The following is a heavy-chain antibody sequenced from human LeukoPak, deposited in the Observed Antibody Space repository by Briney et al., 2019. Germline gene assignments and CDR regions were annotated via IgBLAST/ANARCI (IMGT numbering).Heavy chain of an antibody. CDR3: TRSLIAAAGTGAFDM. D-gene: IGHD6-13*01. CDR2: ISWNSGSI. J-gene: IGHJ3*02. V-gene: IGHV3-9*01. CDR1: GFTFDDYA. Sequence: GGSLRLSCAASGFTFDDYAMHWVRQAPGKGLEWVSGISWNSGSIGYADSVKGRFTISRDDATNSVYLQMNSLRAEDTAVYYCTRSLIAAAGTGAFDMWGRGTMVTVSS.